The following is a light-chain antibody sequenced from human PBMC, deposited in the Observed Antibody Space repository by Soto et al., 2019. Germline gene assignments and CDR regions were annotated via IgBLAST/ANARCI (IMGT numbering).Light chain of an antibody. J-gene: IGKJ2*01. CDR3: QQRHSMTYT. CDR1: QSISNY. CDR2: AAS. V-gene: IGKV1-39*01. Sequence: EIQRTESASSLCASVGDRVTITCGASQSISNYLNWYQQKQGKAPKLLIYAASSLQSGVPSRFSVIVSGTDGTITISRLQQEDGAIYDCQQRHSMTYTFGPGTKVDIK.